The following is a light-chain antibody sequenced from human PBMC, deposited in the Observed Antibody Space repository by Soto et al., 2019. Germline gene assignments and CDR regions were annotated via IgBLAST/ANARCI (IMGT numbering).Light chain of an antibody. V-gene: IGKV3-15*01. CDR2: GAS. Sequence: EVVMTQSPATLSVSPGERATLSCRASQSVSSNLAWYQQKPGQAPRRLIYGASTRATGIPARFSGSGSGTEFTHTISSLQSEDFAVYYCQQYNNWPPWTFGQGTKVEIK. J-gene: IGKJ1*01. CDR1: QSVSSN. CDR3: QQYNNWPPWT.